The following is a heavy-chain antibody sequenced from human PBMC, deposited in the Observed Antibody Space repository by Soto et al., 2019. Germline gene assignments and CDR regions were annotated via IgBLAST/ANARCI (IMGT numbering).Heavy chain of an antibody. J-gene: IGHJ5*02. D-gene: IGHD2-15*01. CDR2: ISGSGGST. V-gene: IGHV3-23*01. Sequence: GGSLRLSCAASGFTFSSYAMSWVRQAPGKGLEWVSAISGSGGSTYYADSVKGRFTISRDNSKNTLYLQMNSLRAEDTAVYYCVKGGYCSGGSCSNWFDPWGQGTLVTVSS. CDR3: VKGGYCSGGSCSNWFDP. CDR1: GFTFSSYA.